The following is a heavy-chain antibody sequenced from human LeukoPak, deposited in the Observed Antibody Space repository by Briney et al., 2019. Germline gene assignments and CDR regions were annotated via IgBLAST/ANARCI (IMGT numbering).Heavy chain of an antibody. D-gene: IGHD3-22*01. J-gene: IGHJ4*02. Sequence: GGSLRLSCAASGFTFSSYAMSWVRQAPGKGLEWVSVIYSGGSTYYADSVKGRFTISRDNSKNTLYLQMNSLRAEDTAVYYCARGGSYYDTPDYWGQGTLVTVSS. CDR1: GFTFSSYA. CDR3: ARGGSYYDTPDY. V-gene: IGHV3-53*01. CDR2: IYSGGST.